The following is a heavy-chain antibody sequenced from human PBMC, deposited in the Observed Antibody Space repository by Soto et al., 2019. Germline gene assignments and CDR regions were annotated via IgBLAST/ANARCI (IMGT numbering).Heavy chain of an antibody. D-gene: IGHD3-3*01. V-gene: IGHV3-30-3*01. CDR1: GFTFSSYA. CDR3: ARDRFLEWSETYYYGMDV. J-gene: IGHJ6*02. CDR2: ISYDGSNK. Sequence: GAPLRLSDSASGFTFSSYAMHWVRQAPGKGLEWVAVISYDGSNKYYADSVKGRFTISRDNSTNTLYLQMNSLRAEDTAVYYCARDRFLEWSETYYYGMDVWGQGTTVTVSS.